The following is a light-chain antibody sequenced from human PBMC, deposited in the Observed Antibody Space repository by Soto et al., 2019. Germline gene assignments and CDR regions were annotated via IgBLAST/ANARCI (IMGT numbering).Light chain of an antibody. CDR1: SSDVGGYNY. CDR2: DVS. J-gene: IGLJ1*01. CDR3: SSYTSSSTLYV. Sequence: LTQPASVSWSPGQSITISCTGTSSDVGGYNYVSWYQQHPGKAPKLMIYDVSNRPSGVSNRFSGSKSGNTASLTISGLQAEDEADYYCSSYTSSSTLYVFGTGTKVTV. V-gene: IGLV2-14*01.